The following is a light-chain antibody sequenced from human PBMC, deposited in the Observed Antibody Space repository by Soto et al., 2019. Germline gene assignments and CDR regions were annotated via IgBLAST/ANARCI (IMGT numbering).Light chain of an antibody. CDR2: LGS. J-gene: IGKJ1*01. CDR1: QSLLHSNGYNY. V-gene: IGKV2-28*01. Sequence: DIVMTQSPLSLPVTPGEPASISCRSSQSLLHSNGYNYLDWYLQKPGQSPQLLIFLGSNRASGVPDRFSGSGSGTDFTLKISRLEAEDVGVYYCMQRLQTPQTFGQGTKVEIK. CDR3: MQRLQTPQT.